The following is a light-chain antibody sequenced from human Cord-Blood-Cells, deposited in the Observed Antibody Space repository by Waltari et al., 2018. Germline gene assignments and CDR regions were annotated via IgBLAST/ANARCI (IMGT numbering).Light chain of an antibody. CDR1: KLGDKY. V-gene: IGLV3-1*01. J-gene: IGLJ2*01. Sequence: SYELTQPPSVSVSPGQTASITCSGDKLGDKYACWYQQQPGQSPVLVIYQDSKRPSGSHERFSGSNSGNTATLTISGTQAMDEADYYCQAWDSSTHVVFGGGTKLTVL. CDR3: QAWDSSTHVV. CDR2: QDS.